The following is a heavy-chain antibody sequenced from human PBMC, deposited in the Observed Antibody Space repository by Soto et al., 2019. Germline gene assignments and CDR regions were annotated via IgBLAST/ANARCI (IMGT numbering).Heavy chain of an antibody. Sequence: QVQLQESGPGLVKPSETLSLTCTVSGGSISSYYWSWIRQPPGKGLEWIGYIYYSGSTNYNPSLKRRVTISVDTSKNQFSLKLSSVTAADTAVYYCARDNQYCSGGSCYSEGMDVWGQGTTVTVSS. CDR2: IYYSGST. CDR1: GGSISSYY. CDR3: ARDNQYCSGGSCYSEGMDV. J-gene: IGHJ6*02. D-gene: IGHD2-15*01. V-gene: IGHV4-59*01.